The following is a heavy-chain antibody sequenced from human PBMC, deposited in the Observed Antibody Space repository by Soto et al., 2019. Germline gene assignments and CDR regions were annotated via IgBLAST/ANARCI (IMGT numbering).Heavy chain of an antibody. V-gene: IGHV2-5*02. D-gene: IGHD1-20*01. CDR2: IYWDDDK. CDR1: GFSLSTSGVG. J-gene: IGHJ3*02. Sequence: QITLKESGPTLVKPTQTLTLTCTFSGFSLSTSGVGVGWIRQPPGKALEWLALIYWDDDKRYSPSLKSRLTITQDTSKNQVVLTMTNMDPVDTATYYCAHSSYAVSYDAFDIWGQGTMVTVSS. CDR3: AHSSYAVSYDAFDI.